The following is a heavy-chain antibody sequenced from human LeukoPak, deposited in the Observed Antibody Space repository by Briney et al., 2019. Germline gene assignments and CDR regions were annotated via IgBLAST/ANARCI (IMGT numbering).Heavy chain of an antibody. V-gene: IGHV1-18*01. CDR3: ARLVTNYDSSGYYYDWYFDL. D-gene: IGHD3-22*01. J-gene: IGHJ2*01. CDR1: GYTFTSYG. Sequence: ASVKVSCKASGYTFTSYGISWVRQAPGQGLEWMGWISAYNGNTNYAQKLQGRDTMTTDTSTSTAYMELRSLRSDDTAVYYCARLVTNYDSSGYYYDWYFDLWGRGTLVTVSS. CDR2: ISAYNGNT.